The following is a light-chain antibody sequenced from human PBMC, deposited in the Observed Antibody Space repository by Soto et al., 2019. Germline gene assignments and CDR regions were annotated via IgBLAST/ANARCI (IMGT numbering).Light chain of an antibody. V-gene: IGKV2-24*01. J-gene: IGKJ5*01. CDR1: QSLLHTDGNTY. Sequence: DIVMTQTPLSSPITLGQPASISCRSSQSLLHTDGNTYLSWLQQRPGQPPRLLIYKTSNRFSGVPDRFSGSGAGTDFTLKISRVELEDVGVYYCVQATQLPITFGQGTRLDLK. CDR3: VQATQLPIT. CDR2: KTS.